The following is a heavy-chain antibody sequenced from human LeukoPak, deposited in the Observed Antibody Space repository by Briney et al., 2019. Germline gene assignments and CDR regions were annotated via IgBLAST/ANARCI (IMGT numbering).Heavy chain of an antibody. CDR3: ARDHFTAAGEFDS. J-gene: IGHJ4*02. CDR2: MNVYQGNT. Sequence: ASVKVSCKASGYTFTSYGISWVRQAPGQGLEWMGWMNVYQGNTNYAQKFQGRVTMTADTSTTTAYMELGSLRFDDTALYYCARDHFTAAGEFDSWGQGTLVTVSS. CDR1: GYTFTSYG. D-gene: IGHD6-13*01. V-gene: IGHV1-18*01.